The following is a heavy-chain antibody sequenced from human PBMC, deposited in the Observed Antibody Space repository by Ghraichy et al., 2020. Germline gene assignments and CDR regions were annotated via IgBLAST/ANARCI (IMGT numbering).Heavy chain of an antibody. V-gene: IGHV1-18*01. J-gene: IGHJ4*02. D-gene: IGHD3-22*01. CDR2: ISAYNGNT. CDR3: ARDPITYYYDSSGRSALDY. Sequence: ASVKVSCKASGYTFTSYGISWVRQAPGQGLEWMGWISAYNGNTNYAQKLQGRVTITTDTSTSTAYMELRSLRSDDTAVYYCARDPITYYYDSSGRSALDYWGQGTLVTVSS. CDR1: GYTFTSYG.